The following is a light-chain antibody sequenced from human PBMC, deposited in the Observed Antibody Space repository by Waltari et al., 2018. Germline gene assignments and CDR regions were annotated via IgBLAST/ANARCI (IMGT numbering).Light chain of an antibody. CDR2: DDS. CDR1: NIDAKS. J-gene: IGLJ2*01. Sequence: SYVLTQPHSVSVAPGQTARITCGGDNIDAKSVHWYQQKPGQAPVVVVFDDSDRPSGIPERFSGANSGNTATRTISRVEGGDEADYFCQVWDSSGDLLVIFGGGTKLTVL. CDR3: QVWDSSGDLLVI. V-gene: IGLV3-21*02.